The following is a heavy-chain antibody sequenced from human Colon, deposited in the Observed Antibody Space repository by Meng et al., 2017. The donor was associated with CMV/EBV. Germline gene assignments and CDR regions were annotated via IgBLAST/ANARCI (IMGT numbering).Heavy chain of an antibody. V-gene: IGHV3-48*02. D-gene: IGHD5-12*01. CDR2: ISGSGSAT. CDR3: VRDARDGYSGGAGYGMDV. J-gene: IGHJ6*02. Sequence: GESLKISCAASGFGFSTYAMTWVRQAPGKGLEWVSYISGSGSATNYVDSVKGRFTISRDNARNSMDLQMNSLRDEDTAMYYCVRDARDGYSGGAGYGMDVWGQGTTVTVSS. CDR1: GFGFSTYA.